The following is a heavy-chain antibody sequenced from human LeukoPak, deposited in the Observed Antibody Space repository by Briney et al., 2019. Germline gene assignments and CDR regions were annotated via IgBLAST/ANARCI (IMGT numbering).Heavy chain of an antibody. Sequence: ASVKVSCKASGYTFTGYYMHWVRQAPGQGLEWMGWINPNSGGTNYAQKFQGRVTMTRDTSISTAYMELSRLRSDGTAVYYCAREWGIVGATGAFDIWGQGTMVTVSS. J-gene: IGHJ3*02. V-gene: IGHV1-2*02. CDR3: AREWGIVGATGAFDI. D-gene: IGHD1-26*01. CDR1: GYTFTGYY. CDR2: INPNSGGT.